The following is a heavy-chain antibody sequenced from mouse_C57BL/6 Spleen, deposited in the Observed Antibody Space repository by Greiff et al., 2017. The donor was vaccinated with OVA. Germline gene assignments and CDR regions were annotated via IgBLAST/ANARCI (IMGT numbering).Heavy chain of an antibody. Sequence: EVQLQQSGAELVRPGASVKLSCTASGFNIKDDYMHWVKQRPEQGLEWIGWIDPENGDTEYASKFQGKATITADTSSNTAYLQLSSLTSEDTAVYYCTPYYYGSSWCAYWGQGTLGTVSA. CDR3: TPYYYGSSWCAY. CDR2: IDPENGDT. J-gene: IGHJ3*01. D-gene: IGHD1-1*01. CDR1: GFNIKDDY. V-gene: IGHV14-4*01.